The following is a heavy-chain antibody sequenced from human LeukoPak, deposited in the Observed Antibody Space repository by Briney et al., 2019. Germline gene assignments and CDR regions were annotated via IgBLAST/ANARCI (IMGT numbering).Heavy chain of an antibody. CDR3: AKDSPQWLAHFDY. CDR1: GFTFSSYG. D-gene: IGHD6-19*01. CDR2: ISYDGSNK. J-gene: IGHJ4*02. V-gene: IGHV3-30*18. Sequence: GRSLRLSCAASGFTFSSYGMHWVRQAPGKGLEWVAVISYDGSNKYYADSVKGRFTISRDNSKNTLHLQMNSLRAEDTAVYYCAKDSPQWLAHFDYWGRGTLVTVSS.